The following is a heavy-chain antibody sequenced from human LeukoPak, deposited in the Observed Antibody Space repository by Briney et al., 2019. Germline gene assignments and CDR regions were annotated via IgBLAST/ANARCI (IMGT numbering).Heavy chain of an antibody. CDR1: GFTFSSYW. CDR2: ISSDGQST. CDR3: ASGGGWVFNN. V-gene: IGHV3-74*01. Sequence: PGGSLRLSCAASGFTFSSYWMHWVRQLPVPGKGLVWVSRISSDGQSTRYANSVKARFTISRDNAKNTLYLQMNSLRAEDTAVYYCASGGGWVFNNWGQGTLVTASS. D-gene: IGHD6-19*01. J-gene: IGHJ4*02.